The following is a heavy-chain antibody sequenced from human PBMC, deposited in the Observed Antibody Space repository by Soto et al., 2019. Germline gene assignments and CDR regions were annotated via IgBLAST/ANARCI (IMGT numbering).Heavy chain of an antibody. D-gene: IGHD1-26*01. J-gene: IGHJ3*01. CDR2: IDPSDSYT. Sequence: GESLKISCKGSVYSFTSYCISWLRQMRVKGLEWMGRIDPSDSYTNYSPSFQGHVTISADKSISTAYLQWSSLKASDTAMYYCASFPLQGGSPLSHSWGQGTMVTVSS. V-gene: IGHV5-10-1*01. CDR1: VYSFTSYC. CDR3: ASFPLQGGSPLSHS.